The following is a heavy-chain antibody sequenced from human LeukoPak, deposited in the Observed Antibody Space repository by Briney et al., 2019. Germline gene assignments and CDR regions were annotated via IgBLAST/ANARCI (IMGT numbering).Heavy chain of an antibody. J-gene: IGHJ4*02. D-gene: IGHD3-10*01. V-gene: IGHV4-30-2*06. Sequence: SETLSLTCAVSGGSISSGGYSWSWIRQSPGKGLEWIGYIYHSESTSYNPSLKSRVTMSVDRSKNQFSLKLTSVTAADTAVYYCASGYGSGSYSTLDYWGQGTLVTVSS. CDR3: ASGYGSGSYSTLDY. CDR2: IYHSEST. CDR1: GGSISSGGYS.